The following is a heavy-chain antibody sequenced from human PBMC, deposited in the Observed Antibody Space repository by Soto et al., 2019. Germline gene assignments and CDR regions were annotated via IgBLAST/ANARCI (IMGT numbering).Heavy chain of an antibody. V-gene: IGHV1-69*13. CDR2: IIPIFGTA. Sequence: GPPVKVSCKASGGTFSNYAINWVRQAPGQGLEWMGGIIPIFGTANYAQKFQGRVTITADESTSTAYLDLSSLRSEDTAVYYCARPVEMATISRSYLFYWGQGTLVTVSS. CDR3: ARPVEMATISRSYLFY. J-gene: IGHJ4*02. CDR1: GGTFSNYA. D-gene: IGHD5-12*01.